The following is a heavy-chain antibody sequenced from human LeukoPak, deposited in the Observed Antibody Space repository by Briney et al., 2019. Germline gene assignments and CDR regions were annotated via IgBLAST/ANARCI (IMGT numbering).Heavy chain of an antibody. CDR3: ARDLGVGATTGY. D-gene: IGHD1-26*01. CDR1: GYTFTNYY. Sequence: ASVKVSCKASGYTFTNYYLHWVRQAPGQGLEWMGIINPGGGTTTYAQKFQGRVTMTRDTSTSTVYMELSSLRSEDTAVYYCARDLGVGATTGYWGQGTLVTVSS. CDR2: INPGGGTT. V-gene: IGHV1-46*01. J-gene: IGHJ4*02.